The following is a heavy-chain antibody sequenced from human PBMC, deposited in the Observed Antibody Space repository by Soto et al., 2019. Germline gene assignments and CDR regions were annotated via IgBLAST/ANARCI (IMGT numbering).Heavy chain of an antibody. CDR1: GYTFINYG. V-gene: IGHV1-18*04. Sequence: QVQLVQSGPEMKKPGASVKVSCKASGYTFINYGISWVRQAPGQGLEWMGWISAFNGDTDYVQNLRGRVTMTRDTSTGTAYMELRSLRSDDTAVYFCAREAGSGSYYPENYWGQGTLVTVSS. J-gene: IGHJ4*02. D-gene: IGHD1-26*01. CDR2: ISAFNGDT. CDR3: AREAGSGSYYPENY.